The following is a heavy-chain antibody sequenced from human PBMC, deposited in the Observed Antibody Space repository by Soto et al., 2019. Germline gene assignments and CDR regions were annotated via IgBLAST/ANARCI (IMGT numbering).Heavy chain of an antibody. J-gene: IGHJ4*02. CDR1: GGSISSGGYS. CDR2: IYHSGST. Sequence: QLQLQESGSGLVKPSQTLSLTCAVSGGSISSGGYSWSWIRQPPGKGLEWIGYIYHSGSTYYNPSLKSRVTISVDRSKNQFSLKRGSVTAADTAVYYCASAGGLGAVAADSWGQGTLVTVSS. D-gene: IGHD6-19*01. CDR3: ASAGGLGAVAADS. V-gene: IGHV4-30-2*01.